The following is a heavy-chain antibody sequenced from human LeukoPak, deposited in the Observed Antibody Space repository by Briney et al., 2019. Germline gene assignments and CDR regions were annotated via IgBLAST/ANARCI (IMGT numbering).Heavy chain of an antibody. CDR2: ISWSSGSI. J-gene: IGHJ4*02. V-gene: IGHV3-9*01. CDR3: TKDLSNYGDYIFDY. D-gene: IGHD4-17*01. Sequence: GGSLRLSCVASGFTFDDYAMHWVRQAPGKGLEWVSGISWSSGSIGYADSVRGRFTTSRDNAKNSLYLQMNSLRAEDTALYYCTKDLSNYGDYIFDYWGQGTLVTVSS. CDR1: GFTFDDYA.